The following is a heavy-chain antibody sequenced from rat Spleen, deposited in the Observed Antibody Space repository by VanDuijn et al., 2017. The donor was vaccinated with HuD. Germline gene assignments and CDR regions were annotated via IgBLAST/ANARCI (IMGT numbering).Heavy chain of an antibody. CDR2: ISFDGSNT. D-gene: IGHD1-4*01. CDR3: ARRLPGFSHWFAY. CDR1: GFIFNNYD. Sequence: EVQLVESGGGLVQPGGSLQVSCAASGFIFNNYDMAWVRQTPTKGLEWVATISFDGSNTYYRDPVKGRFTISRDNTKSTLYLQMDSLRSEDTATYYCARRLPGFSHWFAYWGQGTLVTVSS. J-gene: IGHJ3*01. V-gene: IGHV5-29*01.